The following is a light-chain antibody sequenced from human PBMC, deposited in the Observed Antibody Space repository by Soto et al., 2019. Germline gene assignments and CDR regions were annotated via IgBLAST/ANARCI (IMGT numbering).Light chain of an antibody. CDR2: DVS. CDR3: SSYTSSSNYYV. V-gene: IGLV2-14*01. J-gene: IGLJ1*01. Sequence: QSALTQPAPVSGSPGQSVTLSCTGTSSDVGGYNYVSWYQQHPGKAPKLMIYDVSNRPSGVSNRFSGSKSGNTASLTISGLQAEDEADYYCSSYTSSSNYYVFGTGTKVTVL. CDR1: SSDVGGYNY.